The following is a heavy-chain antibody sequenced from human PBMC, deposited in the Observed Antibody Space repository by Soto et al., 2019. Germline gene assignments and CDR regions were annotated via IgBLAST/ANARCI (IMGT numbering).Heavy chain of an antibody. V-gene: IGHV3-30*18. CDR1: GFTFSTYD. Sequence: PGGSLRLSCAASGFTFSTYDMHWVRQAPGKGLEWVAVTSYDERKKYYADSVKGRFTISRDNSKNTLYLQMNSLRVEDTAVYYCAKGAYYYESSGANWFDPWGQGTLVTVSS. J-gene: IGHJ5*02. CDR3: AKGAYYYESSGANWFDP. CDR2: TSYDERKK. D-gene: IGHD3-22*01.